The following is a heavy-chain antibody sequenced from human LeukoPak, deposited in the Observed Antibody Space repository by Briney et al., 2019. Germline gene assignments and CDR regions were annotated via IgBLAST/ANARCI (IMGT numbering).Heavy chain of an antibody. CDR2: IYYSGST. Sequence: KPSETLCLTCTVSGDSISSYYWSWIRQPPGKGLEWIGYIYYSGSTNYNPSLKSRVTISVDTSKNQFSLKLSSVTAADTAVYYCARAWQLGTFDYWGQGTLVTVSS. CDR1: GDSISSYY. V-gene: IGHV4-59*01. D-gene: IGHD6-13*01. CDR3: ARAWQLGTFDY. J-gene: IGHJ4*02.